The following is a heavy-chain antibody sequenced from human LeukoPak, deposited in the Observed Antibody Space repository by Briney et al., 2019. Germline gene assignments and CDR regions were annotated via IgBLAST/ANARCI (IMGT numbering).Heavy chain of an antibody. CDR1: GFTVSSNY. V-gene: IGHV3-15*01. D-gene: IGHD2/OR15-2a*01. CDR3: TTVTNFYL. Sequence: GGSLRLSCAASGFTVSSNYMSWVRQAPGKGLEWLGRIKGRGQGRATDYAAPVRGRFIISTDESTRTLYLQMNSLKTEDTAVYYCTTVTNFYLGGQGTLVTVSS. CDR2: IKGRGQGRAT. J-gene: IGHJ1*01.